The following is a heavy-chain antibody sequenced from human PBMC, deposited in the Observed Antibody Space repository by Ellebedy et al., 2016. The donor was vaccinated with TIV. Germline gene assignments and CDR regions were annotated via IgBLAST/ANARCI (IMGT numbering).Heavy chain of an antibody. CDR3: AKDIDTSLGY. V-gene: IGHV3-43*01. D-gene: IGHD2-2*01. CDR2: ISWDGGST. Sequence: GGSLRLXCAASGFTFDDYTMHWVRQAPGKGLEWVSLISWDGGSTYYADSVKGRFTISRDNSKNSLYLQMNSLRTEDTALYYCAKDIDTSLGYWGQGTLVTVSS. CDR1: GFTFDDYT. J-gene: IGHJ4*02.